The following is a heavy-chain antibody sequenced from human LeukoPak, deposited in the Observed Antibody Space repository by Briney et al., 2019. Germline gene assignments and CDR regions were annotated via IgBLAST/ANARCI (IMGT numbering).Heavy chain of an antibody. CDR3: ARLEGAAAETGGWFDP. V-gene: IGHV4-34*01. Sequence: SETLSLTCAVYGGSFSGYYWSWIRQPPGKGLEWIGEINHSGSTYYNPSLKSRVTISVDTSKNQFSLKLSSVTAADTAVYYCARLEGAAAETGGWFDPWGQGTLVTVSS. CDR1: GGSFSGYY. CDR2: INHSGST. J-gene: IGHJ5*02. D-gene: IGHD6-13*01.